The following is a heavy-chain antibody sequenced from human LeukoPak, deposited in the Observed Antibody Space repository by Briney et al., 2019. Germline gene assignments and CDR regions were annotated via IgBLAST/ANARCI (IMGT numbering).Heavy chain of an antibody. CDR3: VREGEGPLSKDFDY. Sequence: ASVKVSCKSSGFTFTDHYIHWVRQGPGQGLEWMGYIGPHSTFTSSPQEFQGRVTMTRDASMSTAYMELTRLTSDHTAVYYCVREGEGPLSKDFDYWGQGTLVTVSS. J-gene: IGHJ4*02. CDR2: IGPHSTFT. D-gene: IGHD2/OR15-2a*01. V-gene: IGHV1-2*02. CDR1: GFTFTDHY.